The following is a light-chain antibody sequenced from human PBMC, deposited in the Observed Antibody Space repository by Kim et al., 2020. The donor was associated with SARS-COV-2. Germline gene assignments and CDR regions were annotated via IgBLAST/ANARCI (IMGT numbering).Light chain of an antibody. Sequence: APGNTARITCGGNNIGSKSVHWDQQRPGQAPVLVIYYDSDRPSGIPERFSGSNSGNTATLTISRVEAGDEADYYCQVWDSSSDHWVFGGGTQLTVL. J-gene: IGLJ3*02. V-gene: IGLV3-21*04. CDR2: YDS. CDR3: QVWDSSSDHWV. CDR1: NIGSKS.